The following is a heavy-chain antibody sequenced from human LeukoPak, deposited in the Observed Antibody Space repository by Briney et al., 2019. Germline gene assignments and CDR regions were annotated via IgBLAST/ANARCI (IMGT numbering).Heavy chain of an antibody. Sequence: GGSLRLSCAASGFTFSSYSMNWVRQAPGKGLEWVSSISSSSSYIYSADSVKGRFTISNNNSKNSLYLQMNCLRAEDTAVYYCARVGYDILTGYMYYFDYWGQGNLVTVSS. V-gene: IGHV3-21*01. D-gene: IGHD3-9*01. CDR1: GFTFSSYS. CDR2: ISSSSSYI. CDR3: ARVGYDILTGYMYYFDY. J-gene: IGHJ4*02.